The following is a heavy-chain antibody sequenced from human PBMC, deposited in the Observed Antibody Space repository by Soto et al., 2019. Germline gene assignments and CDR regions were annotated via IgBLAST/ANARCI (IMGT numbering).Heavy chain of an antibody. CDR1: SFTFSTYS. CDR2: ISTTSNTI. V-gene: IGHV3-48*02. J-gene: IGHJ6*02. Sequence: RSLRLSCAASSFTFSTYSMNWVRQAPGKGLEWVAYISTTSNTIYYADSVKGRFTIFRDNARDSLYLQMHSLRDEDTAVYYCARVRQIYYYYDMDVWGQGTTVTVSS. CDR3: ARVRQIYYYYDMDV.